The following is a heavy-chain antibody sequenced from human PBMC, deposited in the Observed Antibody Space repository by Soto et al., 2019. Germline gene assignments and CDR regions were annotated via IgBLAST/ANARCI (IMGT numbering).Heavy chain of an antibody. CDR3: ARVLGSYGYNYYGMDV. D-gene: IGHD5-18*01. CDR1: GGYFRGYY. V-gene: IGHV4-34*01. J-gene: IGHJ6*02. CDR2: INHSGST. Sequence: QVQLQQWGAGLLKPSETLSLTCAVYGGYFRGYYWSWIRQPPGKGREWIGEINHSGSTNYNPSLKSRVTISVDTSKNQFSLKLSSVTAADTAVYYCARVLGSYGYNYYGMDVWGQGTTVTVSS.